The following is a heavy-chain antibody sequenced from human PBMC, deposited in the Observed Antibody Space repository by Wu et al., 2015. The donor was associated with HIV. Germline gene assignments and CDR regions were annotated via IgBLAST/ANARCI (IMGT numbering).Heavy chain of an antibody. D-gene: IGHD5-18*01. CDR1: GYTFTSYG. Sequence: QVQLVQSGAEVKKPGASVKVSCKASGYTFTSYGISWVRQAPGQGLEWMGWISAYNGNTNYAQKLQGRVTMTTDTSTSTAYMELRSLRSDDTAVYYCARAAGGYSYGLGTWYMDVWGKGTTVTVSS. CDR3: ARAAGGYSYGLGTWYMDV. J-gene: IGHJ6*03. V-gene: IGHV1-18*01. CDR2: ISAYNGNT.